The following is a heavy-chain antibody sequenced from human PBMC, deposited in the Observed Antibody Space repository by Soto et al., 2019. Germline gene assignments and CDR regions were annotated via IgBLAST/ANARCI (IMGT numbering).Heavy chain of an antibody. CDR1: GGSISSSAYY. Sequence: QVQLQESGPGLLEPSQTLSLSCSVSGGSISSSAYYWSGIRQHPGKGLEWIGYIYYSGSTYYNPSLKGRVTISVDTSKNQFSLKLSSVTAAATAVYYCAREGGGSGNWFDPWGQGTLVTVSS. J-gene: IGHJ5*02. CDR3: AREGGGSGNWFDP. V-gene: IGHV4-31*03. D-gene: IGHD3-10*01. CDR2: IYYSGST.